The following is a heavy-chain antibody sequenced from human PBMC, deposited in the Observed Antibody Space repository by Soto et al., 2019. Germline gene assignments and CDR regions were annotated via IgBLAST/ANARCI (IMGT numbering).Heavy chain of an antibody. Sequence: SVKVSCKASGCTFSSYAISWVRQAPGQGLEWMGGIIPIFGTANYAQKFQGRVTITADESTSTAYMELSSLRSEDTAVYYCARDKRSSYDFWSGYRYYYYGMDVWGQGTTVTVSS. J-gene: IGHJ6*02. CDR3: ARDKRSSYDFWSGYRYYYYGMDV. CDR2: IIPIFGTA. D-gene: IGHD3-3*01. V-gene: IGHV1-69*13. CDR1: GCTFSSYA.